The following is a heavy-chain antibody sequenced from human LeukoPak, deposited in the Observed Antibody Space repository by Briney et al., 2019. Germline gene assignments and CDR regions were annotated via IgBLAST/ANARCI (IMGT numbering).Heavy chain of an antibody. D-gene: IGHD3-3*01. V-gene: IGHV1-3*01. J-gene: IGHJ6*02. CDR3: ARDQKWYYDFWSGYYTYYYYGMDV. CDR2: INAGNGNT. CDR1: GYTFTSYA. Sequence: ASVKVSCTASGYTFTSYAMHWVRQAPGQRLEWMGWINAGNGNTKYSQKFQGRVTITRDTSASTAYMELSSLRSEDTAVYYCARDQKWYYDFWSGYYTYYYYGMDVWGQGTTVTVSS.